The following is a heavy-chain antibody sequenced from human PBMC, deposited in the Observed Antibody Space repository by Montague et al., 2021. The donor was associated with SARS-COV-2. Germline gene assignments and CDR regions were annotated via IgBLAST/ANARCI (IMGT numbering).Heavy chain of an antibody. Sequence: SLRLSCAASGFTFSSISMNWVRQAPGKRLEWVSSISSESAYIVYAESVRGRFTISRDNAQNLLYLQMNSLSAEDTAVYYFARFETSKFYSSGMDIWGQGTTVTVSS. CDR3: ARFETSKFYSSGMDI. V-gene: IGHV3-21*01. D-gene: IGHD2-15*01. CDR1: GFTFSSIS. J-gene: IGHJ6*02. CDR2: ISSESAYI.